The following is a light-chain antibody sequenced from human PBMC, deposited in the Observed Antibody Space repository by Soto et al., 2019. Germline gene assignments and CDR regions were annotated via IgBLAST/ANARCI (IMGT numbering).Light chain of an antibody. J-gene: IGKJ1*01. CDR1: QSVSTS. Sequence: IVLTQSPATLALSPGERAVLSCRASQSVSTSLAWYQHKPGQAPRLFIYDASKRAPGIPARFSGSGSGTDFTLTISSLQPEDIAVYYCQVRDVWPSFGQGTKVEIK. CDR3: QVRDVWPS. V-gene: IGKV3-11*01. CDR2: DAS.